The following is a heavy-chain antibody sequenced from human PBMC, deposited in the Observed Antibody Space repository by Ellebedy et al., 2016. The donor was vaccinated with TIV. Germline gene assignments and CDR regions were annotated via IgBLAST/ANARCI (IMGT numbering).Heavy chain of an antibody. D-gene: IGHD3-3*01. CDR3: ARVPGEWTTIDY. V-gene: IGHV3-30*02. CDR1: GFTFSNYP. J-gene: IGHJ4*02. Sequence: GESLKISCVASGFTFSNYPFHWARQAPGKGLEWVAFIRYDTSGEYYTDSVKGRFTISRDNSRNTLYLQMNSLRAEDTAVYYCARVPGEWTTIDYWGQGTLVTVSS. CDR2: IRYDTSGE.